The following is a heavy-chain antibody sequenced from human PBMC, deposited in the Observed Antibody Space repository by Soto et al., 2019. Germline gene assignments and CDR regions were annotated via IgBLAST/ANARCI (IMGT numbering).Heavy chain of an antibody. J-gene: IGHJ5*02. CDR2: IYYRGST. CDR1: GGSISSYY. V-gene: IGHV4-59*01. Sequence: SSETLSLTCTVSGGSISSYYWSWIRQPPGKGLEWIGYIYYRGSTNYNPSLKSRVTISVDTSKNQFSLKLSSVTAADTAVYYCARERSSSWYRGWFDPWGQGTLVTVSS. D-gene: IGHD6-13*01. CDR3: ARERSSSWYRGWFDP.